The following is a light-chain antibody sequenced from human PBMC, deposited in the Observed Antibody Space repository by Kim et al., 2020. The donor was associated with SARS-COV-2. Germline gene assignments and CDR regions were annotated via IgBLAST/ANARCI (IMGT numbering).Light chain of an antibody. CDR1: RGISNY. CDR2: GAF. CDR3: QKYNSDPWT. V-gene: IGKV1-27*01. Sequence: PAVGDRVTSSGRAIRGISNYLAWYQVKPGSAPRLMVDGAFALHPGVPTRYSVSGSGSDSTLTISRLQPEDVATYYCQKYNSDPWTFGQGTKVDI. J-gene: IGKJ1*01.